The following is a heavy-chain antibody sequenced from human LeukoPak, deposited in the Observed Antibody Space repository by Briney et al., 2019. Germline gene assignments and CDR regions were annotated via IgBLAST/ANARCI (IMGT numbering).Heavy chain of an antibody. J-gene: IGHJ4*02. CDR1: GFTFSSYE. V-gene: IGHV3-48*03. CDR3: ARGDYDYVWGSYPPRGGY. Sequence: GGSLRLSCAASGFTFSSYEMNWVRQAPGKGLEWVSYISSSGSTIYYADSVKGRFTISRDNAKNSLYLQMNSRRSEDTAVYYCARGDYDYVWGSYPPRGGYWGQGTLVTVSS. D-gene: IGHD3-16*02. CDR2: ISSSGSTI.